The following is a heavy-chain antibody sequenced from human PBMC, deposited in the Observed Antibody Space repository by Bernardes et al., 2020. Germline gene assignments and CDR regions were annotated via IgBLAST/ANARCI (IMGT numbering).Heavy chain of an antibody. D-gene: IGHD6-13*01. CDR1: GFTFSSYA. V-gene: IGHV3-23*01. CDR2: ISGSGGST. Sequence: GGSLRLSCAASGFTFSSYAMSWVRQAPGKGLEWVSAISGSGGSTYYADSVKGRFTISRDNSKNTLYLQMNSLRAEDTAVYYCATKIIAAADDPDGFDYWGQGTLVTVSS. J-gene: IGHJ4*02. CDR3: ATKIIAAADDPDGFDY.